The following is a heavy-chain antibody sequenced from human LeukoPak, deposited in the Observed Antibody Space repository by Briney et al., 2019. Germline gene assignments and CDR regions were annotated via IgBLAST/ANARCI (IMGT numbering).Heavy chain of an antibody. CDR3: AKRGHYSISCYHYFDY. Sequence: TGGSLRLSCAASGFTFTTYGLHWGRQAPGKGLEWVAAIASNGGREYYADSVKHRFTISRDNSNNTLFLQLNSLRPDDTAVYYCAKRGHYSISCYHYFDYWGQGTLVTVSS. V-gene: IGHV3-30*18. CDR2: IASNGGRE. D-gene: IGHD6-13*01. J-gene: IGHJ4*02. CDR1: GFTFTTYG.